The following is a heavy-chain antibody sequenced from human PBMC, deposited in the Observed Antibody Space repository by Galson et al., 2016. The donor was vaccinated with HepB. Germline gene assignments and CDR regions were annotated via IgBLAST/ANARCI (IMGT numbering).Heavy chain of an antibody. J-gene: IGHJ4*02. CDR1: GFTFSDYY. CDR2: ITSSGNYA. Sequence: SLRLSCAASGFTFSDYYMTWIRQAPGKGLEYISYITSSGNYAYYADSVKGRFTISRDNVKNSLYPQMNSLTVEDTAMYYCARFYDFWSGSYYFDYWGPGTLVTVSS. CDR3: ARFYDFWSGSYYFDY. V-gene: IGHV3-11*06. D-gene: IGHD3-3*01.